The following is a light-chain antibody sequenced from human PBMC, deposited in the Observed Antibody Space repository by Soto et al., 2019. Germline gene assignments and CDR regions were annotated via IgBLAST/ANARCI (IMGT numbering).Light chain of an antibody. Sequence: IVLTQSPGTLSLSPWERATLSCRASQNVGSKLAWYQHKPGQAPRFLIYAASTRAAGIPDRFSGSGSGTDFTLTISSLQSEDFAVYYCQQYHNWWTFGQGTKVDIK. J-gene: IGKJ1*01. CDR2: AAS. CDR1: QNVGSK. V-gene: IGKV3-15*01. CDR3: QQYHNWWT.